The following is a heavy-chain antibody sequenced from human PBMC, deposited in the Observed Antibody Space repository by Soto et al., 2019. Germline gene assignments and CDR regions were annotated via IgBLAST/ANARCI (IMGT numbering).Heavy chain of an antibody. J-gene: IGHJ4*02. V-gene: IGHV1-69*05. CDR3: ARGRRIVAGPALGY. Sequence: VASVKVSCKASGGTFGSYAISWVRQAPGQGLEWMGGIIPIFGTANYAQKFQGRVTMTRNTSISTAYMELSSLRSEDTAVYYCARGRRIVAGPALGYWGQGTLVTVSS. D-gene: IGHD3-22*01. CDR2: IIPIFGTA. CDR1: GGTFGSYA.